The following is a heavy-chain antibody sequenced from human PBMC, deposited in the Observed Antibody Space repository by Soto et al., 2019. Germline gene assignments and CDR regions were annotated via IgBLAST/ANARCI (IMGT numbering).Heavy chain of an antibody. CDR1: GGSISSYY. D-gene: IGHD6-13*01. CDR3: ARDGAGNIAAAGSGGFDP. J-gene: IGHJ5*02. CDR2: ICYSGST. V-gene: IGHV4-59*01. Sequence: SETLSLTCTVSGGSISSYYWSWIRQPPGKGLEWIGYICYSGSTNYNPSLKSRVTISVDTSKNQFSLKLSSVTAADTAVYYCARDGAGNIAAAGSGGFDPWGQGTLVTVSS.